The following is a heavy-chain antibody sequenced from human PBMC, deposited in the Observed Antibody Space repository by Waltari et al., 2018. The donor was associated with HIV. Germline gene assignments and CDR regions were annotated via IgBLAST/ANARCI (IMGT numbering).Heavy chain of an antibody. CDR1: GGSFHHNA. CDR3: AGGSDWLVNVLDL. D-gene: IGHD6-19*01. CDR2: ITVANVQP. V-gene: IGHV1-3*01. J-gene: IGHJ4*02. Sequence: QVQFVQSGAEVKKPGASVKGSCRAPGGSFHHNAIHWMRQAPGQGLEWLGCITVANVQPSCSQRLEGRLTLTRDTSEITFFMELKGDKPEDTSVYFCAGGSDWLVNVLDLWGQGTLVTVSS.